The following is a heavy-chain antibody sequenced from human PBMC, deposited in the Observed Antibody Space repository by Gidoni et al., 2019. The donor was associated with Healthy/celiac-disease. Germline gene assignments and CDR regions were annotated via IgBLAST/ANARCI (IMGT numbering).Heavy chain of an antibody. CDR3: AKGLPTAMENYYYGMDV. Sequence: EVQLVESGGGLVQPGRSLRLSCAASGFTFDDYAMHWVRQAPGKGLEWVSGISWNSGSIGYADSVKGRFTISRDNNKNSLYLQMNSLRAEDTALYYCAKGLPTAMENYYYGMDVWGQGTTVTVSS. V-gene: IGHV3-9*01. CDR2: ISWNSGSI. CDR1: GFTFDDYA. J-gene: IGHJ6*02. D-gene: IGHD5-18*01.